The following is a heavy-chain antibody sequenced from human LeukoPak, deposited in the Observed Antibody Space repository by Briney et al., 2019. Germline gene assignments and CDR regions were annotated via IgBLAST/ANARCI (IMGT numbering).Heavy chain of an antibody. CDR3: ARLHGDYVGYYMDV. Sequence: SETLSLTCAVYGGSFSGYYWSWIRQPPGKGLEWTGEINHSGSTNYNPSLKSRVTISVDTSKNEFSLKLSSVTAADTAAYYCARLHGDYVGYYMDVWGKGTTVTISS. D-gene: IGHD4-17*01. CDR1: GGSFSGYY. V-gene: IGHV4-34*01. CDR2: INHSGST. J-gene: IGHJ6*03.